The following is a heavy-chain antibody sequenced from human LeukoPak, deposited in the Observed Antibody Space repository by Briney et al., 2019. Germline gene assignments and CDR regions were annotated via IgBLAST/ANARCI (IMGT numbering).Heavy chain of an antibody. J-gene: IGHJ4*02. D-gene: IGHD3-3*01. CDR2: INSHGDTT. Sequence: GRSLRLSYEATGFTFSKYRMHWVRQSPGKGLVWVSFINSHGDTTTYADSVRGRFTISRDNAKNTVFLQMTSLVAEDTAVYYCARASGYLNDLDFWGQGTLVSVSS. V-gene: IGHV3-74*01. CDR1: GFTFSKYR. CDR3: ARASGYLNDLDF.